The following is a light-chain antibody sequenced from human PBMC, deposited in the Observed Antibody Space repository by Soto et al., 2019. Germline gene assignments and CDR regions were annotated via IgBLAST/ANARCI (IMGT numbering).Light chain of an antibody. CDR1: SSDVGGYNY. CDR2: EVS. Sequence: QSALTQPASVSGSPGQSITISCTGTSSDVGGYNYVSWYQQHPGKAPKLMIYEVSNRPSGISNRFSGSKSGNTAYLTISGLQAEDEADYYCSSYTSSSTPPYVFGTGTKVTVL. CDR3: SSYTSSSTPPYV. V-gene: IGLV2-14*01. J-gene: IGLJ1*01.